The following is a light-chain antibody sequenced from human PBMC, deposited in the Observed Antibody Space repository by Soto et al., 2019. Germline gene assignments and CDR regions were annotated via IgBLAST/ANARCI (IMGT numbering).Light chain of an antibody. V-gene: IGLV1-47*01. Sequence: QSVLTQPPSASGTPGQRVTISCSGSSSNIGSNYVYWYQQLPGTAPKLLIYKNNQRPSGVPDRFSGFKSGTSASLAISGLRSEDEADYYCAAWDDRLSGYVLGDGTKGTV. J-gene: IGLJ1*01. CDR2: KNN. CDR1: SSNIGSNY. CDR3: AAWDDRLSGYV.